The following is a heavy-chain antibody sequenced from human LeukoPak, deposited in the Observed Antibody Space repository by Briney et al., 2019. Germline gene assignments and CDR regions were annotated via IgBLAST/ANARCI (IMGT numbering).Heavy chain of an antibody. J-gene: IGHJ4*02. CDR3: ARDMATDSGYDYFDY. CDR2: IYNSGST. Sequence: SETLSLTCTASGVSISSYYWSWIRQPPGKGLEWIGYIYNSGSTKYNPDLKSRVTISVDTSKNQFSLKLSCVAAADTAVYYCARDMATDSGYDYFDYWGQGTLVTVSS. V-gene: IGHV4-59*01. D-gene: IGHD5-12*01. CDR1: GVSISSYY.